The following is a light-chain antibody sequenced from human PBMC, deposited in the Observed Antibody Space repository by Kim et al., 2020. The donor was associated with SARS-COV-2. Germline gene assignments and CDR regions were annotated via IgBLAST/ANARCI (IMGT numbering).Light chain of an antibody. Sequence: EIVLTQSPATLSLSPGERAALACRASQSVSSRLAWYQQKPDQAPRLLIYSASNRAAGVPARFSGSGSGTDFTLTISSLEPEDFAVYYCQQRASWYSFGQGTKLEI. CDR2: SAS. J-gene: IGKJ2*03. V-gene: IGKV3-11*01. CDR3: QQRASWYS. CDR1: QSVSSR.